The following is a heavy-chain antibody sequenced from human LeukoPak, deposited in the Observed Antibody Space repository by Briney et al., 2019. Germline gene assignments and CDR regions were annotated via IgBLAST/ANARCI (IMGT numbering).Heavy chain of an antibody. V-gene: IGHV3-21*01. D-gene: IGHD3-22*01. CDR1: GFTFSSYS. CDR3: ARESYYDSSGYYYISWFDP. J-gene: IGHJ5*02. Sequence: GSLRLSCAASGFTFSSYSMNWVRQAPGKGLEWVSSISSSSSYIYYADSVKGRFTISRDNAKNSLYLQMNSLRAEDTAVYYCARESYYDSSGYYYISWFDPWGQGTLVTVSS. CDR2: ISSSSSYI.